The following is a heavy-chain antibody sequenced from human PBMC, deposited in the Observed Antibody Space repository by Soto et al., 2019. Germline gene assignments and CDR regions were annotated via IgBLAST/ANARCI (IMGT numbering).Heavy chain of an antibody. J-gene: IGHJ4*02. CDR1: GGSFSGYY. CDR2: INHSGST. D-gene: IGHD6-19*01. Sequence: QVQLQQWGAGLLKPSETLSLTCAVYGGSFSGYYWSWIRQPPGKGLEWIGEINHSGSTNYNPSLKGRVTISVDTSKNQFSLKLSSVTAADTAVYYCARGALGYSSGWYGYWGQGTLVTVSS. V-gene: IGHV4-34*01. CDR3: ARGALGYSSGWYGY.